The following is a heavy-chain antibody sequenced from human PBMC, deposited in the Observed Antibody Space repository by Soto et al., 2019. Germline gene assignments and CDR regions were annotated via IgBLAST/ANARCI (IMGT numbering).Heavy chain of an antibody. J-gene: IGHJ6*02. D-gene: IGHD3-10*01. Sequence: QVQLVESGGGVVQPGRSLRLSCAASGFTFSAYAMFWVRQAPGKGLEWISYISSSAGTIYYADSVKGRFTISRDNAKNSLYLQMTNLRAEDTAVYYCARAPYFGSGTYYYYALDVWGQGTTVTVSS. V-gene: IGHV3-11*01. CDR2: ISSSAGTI. CDR1: GFTFSAYA. CDR3: ARAPYFGSGTYYYYALDV.